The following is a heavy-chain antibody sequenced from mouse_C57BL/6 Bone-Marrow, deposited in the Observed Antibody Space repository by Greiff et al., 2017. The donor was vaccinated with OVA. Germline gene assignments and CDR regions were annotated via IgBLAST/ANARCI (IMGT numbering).Heavy chain of an antibody. CDR2: IDPEDGET. J-gene: IGHJ2*01. CDR3: ARYPCITTVVEGYFDY. Sequence: EVQLQQSGAELVKPGASVKLSCTASGFNIKDYYMHWVKQRTEQGLEWIGRIDPEDGETKYAPKFQGKATITADTSSNTAYLQLSSLTSEDTAVYYCARYPCITTVVEGYFDYWGQGTTLTVSS. V-gene: IGHV14-2*01. CDR1: GFNIKDYY. D-gene: IGHD1-1*01.